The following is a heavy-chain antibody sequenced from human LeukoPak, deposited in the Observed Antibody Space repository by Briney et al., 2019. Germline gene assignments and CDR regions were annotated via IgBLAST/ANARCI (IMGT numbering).Heavy chain of an antibody. Sequence: GGTLRLSCAASGFTFSSYGMSWVRQAPGKGLEWVSAISGSGGSTYYADSVKGRFTISRDNSKNTLYLQMNSLRAEETAVYYCAKDTRYSSIWFERSSYFDYWGQGTLVTVSS. J-gene: IGHJ4*02. V-gene: IGHV3-23*01. D-gene: IGHD6-13*01. CDR2: ISGSGGST. CDR3: AKDTRYSSIWFERSSYFDY. CDR1: GFTFSSYG.